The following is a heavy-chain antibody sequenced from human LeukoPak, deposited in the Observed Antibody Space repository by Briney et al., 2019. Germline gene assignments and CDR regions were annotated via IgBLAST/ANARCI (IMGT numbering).Heavy chain of an antibody. CDR3: ARDAELLWFGELLYHNNWFDP. CDR1: GYTFTGYY. Sequence: ASVKVSCKASGYTFTGYYMHWVRQAPGQGLEWMGWINPNRGGTNYAQKFQGRVTMTRDTYISTDYMELSRLRSDDTAVYYCARDAELLWFGELLYHNNWFDPWGQGTLVTVSS. J-gene: IGHJ5*02. CDR2: INPNRGGT. D-gene: IGHD3-10*01. V-gene: IGHV1-2*02.